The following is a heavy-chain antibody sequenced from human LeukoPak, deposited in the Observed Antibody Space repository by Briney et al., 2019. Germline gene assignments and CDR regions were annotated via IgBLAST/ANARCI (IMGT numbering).Heavy chain of an antibody. CDR1: GFTFSSYA. Sequence: PGGSLRLSCAASGFTFSSYAMSWVRQAPGKGLEWVSAISVGGVGTHYADSVKGRFTISRDNSKNTLYLQMDSLRAEDTAVYYCAKDRTTVPIALDYWGQGTLVTVSS. D-gene: IGHD4-17*01. V-gene: IGHV3-23*01. J-gene: IGHJ4*02. CDR3: AKDRTTVPIALDY. CDR2: ISVGGVGT.